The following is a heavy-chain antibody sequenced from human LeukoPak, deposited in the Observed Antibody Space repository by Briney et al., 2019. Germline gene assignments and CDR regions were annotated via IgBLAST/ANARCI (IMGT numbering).Heavy chain of an antibody. CDR2: IYYSGRT. V-gene: IGHV4-59*08. CDR3: ARHSGGRDSSGEYWYFDL. J-gene: IGHJ2*01. D-gene: IGHD3-22*01. Sequence: SETLSLTCTVSGGSISSYYWSWIRQPPGKGLEWIGYIYYSGRTNYNPSLKSRVTISVDTSKNQFSLKLSSVTAADTAVYYCARHSGGRDSSGEYWYFDLWGRGTLVTVSS. CDR1: GGSISSYY.